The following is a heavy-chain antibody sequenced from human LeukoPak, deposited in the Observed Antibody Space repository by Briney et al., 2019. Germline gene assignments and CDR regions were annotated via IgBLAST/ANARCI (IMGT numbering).Heavy chain of an antibody. CDR1: GFTVRSNY. J-gene: IGHJ4*02. V-gene: IGHV3-21*01. CDR3: AIVGATSY. D-gene: IGHD1-26*01. Sequence: PGESLRLSCAASGFTVRSNYMSWVRQAPGKGLEWVSSISSSSSYIYYADSVKGRFTISRDNAKNSLYLQMNSLRAEDTAVYYCAIVGATSYWGQGTLVTVSS. CDR2: ISSSSSYI.